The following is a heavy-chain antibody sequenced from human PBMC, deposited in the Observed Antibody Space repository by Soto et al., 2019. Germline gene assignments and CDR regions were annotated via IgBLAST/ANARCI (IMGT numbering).Heavy chain of an antibody. CDR1: GGTFSSYA. J-gene: IGHJ3*02. Sequence: QVQLVQSGAEVKKPGSSVKVSCKASGGTFSSYAISWLRQAPVQGLEWMGGIIPIFGTANYAQKFQGRVTITADESTSTDYMQLSSLRSEDTAVYYCARPSIVATNLNAFDIWGQGTMVTVSS. CDR2: IIPIFGTA. CDR3: ARPSIVATNLNAFDI. D-gene: IGHD5-12*01. V-gene: IGHV1-69*01.